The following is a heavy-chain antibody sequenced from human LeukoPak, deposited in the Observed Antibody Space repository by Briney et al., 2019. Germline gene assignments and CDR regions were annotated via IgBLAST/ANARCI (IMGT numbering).Heavy chain of an antibody. Sequence: PGGSLRLSCAASGFTFSGYAMSWVRQAPGKGLEWVSGISGSGSPYYADSVKGRFTISRDNSKNTLYLQRNSLRADDTAVYYCAKDLSIRYCYDSSGPRDGMDVWGQGTTVTVSS. V-gene: IGHV3-23*01. D-gene: IGHD3-22*01. J-gene: IGHJ6*02. CDR1: GFTFSGYA. CDR3: AKDLSIRYCYDSSGPRDGMDV. CDR2: ISGSGSP.